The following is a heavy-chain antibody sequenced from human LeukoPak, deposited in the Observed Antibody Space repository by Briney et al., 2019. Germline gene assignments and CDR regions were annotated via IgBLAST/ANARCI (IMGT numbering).Heavy chain of an antibody. V-gene: IGHV4-31*03. CDR1: GGSISSGGYY. CDR3: ARVYSGSPHFDY. Sequence: SQTLSLTCTVSGGSISSGGYYWSWIRQHPEKGLEWIGYIYYNGSTYYNPSLKSRVTISVDTSKNQFSLKLSSVTAADTAVYYCARVYSGSPHFDYWGQGTLVTVSS. CDR2: IYYNGST. D-gene: IGHD1-26*01. J-gene: IGHJ4*02.